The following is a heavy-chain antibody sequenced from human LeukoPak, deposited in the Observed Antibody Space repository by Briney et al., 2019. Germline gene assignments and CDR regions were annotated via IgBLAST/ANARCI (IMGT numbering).Heavy chain of an antibody. CDR1: GGSISSGSYC. CDR2: IYTSGST. D-gene: IGHD3-22*01. V-gene: IGHV4-61*02. Sequence: SETLSLTXTVSGGSISSGSYCWSWTRQPAGKGLEWIGRIYTSGSTNYNPSLKSRVTISVDTSKNQFSLKLSSVTAADTAVYYCARELYDSSGYYLYFDYWGQGTLVTVSS. CDR3: ARELYDSSGYYLYFDY. J-gene: IGHJ4*02.